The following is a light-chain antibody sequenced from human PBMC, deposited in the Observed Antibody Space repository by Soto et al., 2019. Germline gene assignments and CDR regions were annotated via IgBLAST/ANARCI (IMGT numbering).Light chain of an antibody. CDR2: GAS. V-gene: IGKV3-20*01. Sequence: EIVLTQSPGTLSLSPGERVTLSCRASQSISSSNLAWYQQKPGQAPRLLIYGASSRATGIPDRFSGSGSGPEFILTISRLEPEDFAVYYCQQYDSSPLTFGGGTKVEIK. CDR1: QSISSSN. CDR3: QQYDSSPLT. J-gene: IGKJ4*01.